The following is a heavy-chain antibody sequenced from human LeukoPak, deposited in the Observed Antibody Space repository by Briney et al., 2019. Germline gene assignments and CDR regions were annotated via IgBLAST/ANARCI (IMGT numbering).Heavy chain of an antibody. CDR3: ARDRDCSGGSCYSGYFDY. D-gene: IGHD2-15*01. J-gene: IGHJ4*02. CDR2: IYHSGST. Sequence: SQTLSLTCAVSGGSISSGGYSWSWIRQPPGKGLEWIGYIYHSGSTYYNPSLKSRVTISVDRSKNQFSLKLSSVTAADTAVYYCARDRDCSGGSCYSGYFDYWGQGTLVTVSS. V-gene: IGHV4-30-2*01. CDR1: GGSISSGGYS.